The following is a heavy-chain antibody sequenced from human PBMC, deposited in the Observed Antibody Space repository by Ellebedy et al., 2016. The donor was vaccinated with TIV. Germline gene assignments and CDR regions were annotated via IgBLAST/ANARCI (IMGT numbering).Heavy chain of an antibody. CDR2: ISSNGRSR. V-gene: IGHV3-64D*06. D-gene: IGHD3-10*01. CDR1: GFTFSSFA. J-gene: IGHJ4*02. Sequence: GGSLRLSCSASGFTFSSFAMHWVRQAPGKGLESVSVISSNGRSRYNADSVKGRFTISRDNSKNTVYLQMSSLRAEDTAVYYCVKSSSGHPEVRGSCFDFWGQGTLVTVSS. CDR3: VKSSSGHPEVRGSCFDF.